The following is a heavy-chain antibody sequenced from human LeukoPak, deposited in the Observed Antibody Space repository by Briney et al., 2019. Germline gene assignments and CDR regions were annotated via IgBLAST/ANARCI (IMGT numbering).Heavy chain of an antibody. CDR2: ITSGGST. D-gene: IGHD4-17*01. J-gene: IGHJ4*02. Sequence: GGSLRLSCTVSGFIFSDFSMSWVRQAPGKGLEWVSGITSGGSTYYADSVKGRFTISRDNSKNTLYLQMNSLRDEDTAVYYCAKDDYGEYGLAFDYWGQGTLVTVSS. V-gene: IGHV3-23*01. CDR3: AKDDYGEYGLAFDY. CDR1: GFIFSDFS.